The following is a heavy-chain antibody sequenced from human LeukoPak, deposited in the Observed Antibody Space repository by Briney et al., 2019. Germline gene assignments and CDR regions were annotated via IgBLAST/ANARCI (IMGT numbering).Heavy chain of an antibody. CDR3: ARETLNRYCSGGSCLYFDY. Sequence: PSETLSLTCTVSGYSISSGSYYWSWIRQPAGKGLEWIGRIYTSGSTNYNPSLKSRVTISVDTSKNQFSLKLSSVTAADTAVYYCARETLNRYCSGGSCLYFDYWGQGTLVTVSS. J-gene: IGHJ4*02. D-gene: IGHD2-15*01. CDR1: GYSISSGSYY. CDR2: IYTSGST. V-gene: IGHV4-61*02.